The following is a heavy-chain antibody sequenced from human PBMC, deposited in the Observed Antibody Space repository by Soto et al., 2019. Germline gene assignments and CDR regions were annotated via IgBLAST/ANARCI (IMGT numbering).Heavy chain of an antibody. CDR1: GGSFSGYY. D-gene: IGHD2-21*01. CDR2: INHSGST. CDR3: AREGKEAYCGGDCYRRFDY. Sequence: SETLSLTCAVYGGSFSGYYWSWIRQPPGKGLEWIGEINHSGSTNYNPSLKSRVTISVATSKNQFSLKLSSVTAADTAVYSCAREGKEAYCGGDCYRRFDYWGQGTLVTVSS. V-gene: IGHV4-34*01. J-gene: IGHJ4*02.